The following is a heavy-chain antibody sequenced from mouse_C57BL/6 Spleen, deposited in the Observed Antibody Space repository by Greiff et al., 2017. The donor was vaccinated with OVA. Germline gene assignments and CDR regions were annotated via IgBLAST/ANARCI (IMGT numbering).Heavy chain of an antibody. J-gene: IGHJ3*01. V-gene: IGHV5-4*01. CDR3: ARDYYGSSPGFAY. Sequence: EVQLVESGGGLVKPGGSLKLSCAASGFTFSSYAMSWVRQTPEKRLEWVATISDGGSYTYYPDNVKGRFTISRDNAKNNLYLQMSHLKSEDTAMYYCARDYYGSSPGFAYWGQGTLVTVSA. CDR2: ISDGGSYT. CDR1: GFTFSSYA. D-gene: IGHD1-1*01.